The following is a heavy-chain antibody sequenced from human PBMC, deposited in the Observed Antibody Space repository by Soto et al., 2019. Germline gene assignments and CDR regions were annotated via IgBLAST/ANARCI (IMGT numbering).Heavy chain of an antibody. CDR2: LYYSGST. Sequence: QLQLQESGPGLVKPSETLSLTCTVYGGSISSNSYYWVWIRQPQGKGLEWIGSLYYSGSTYYNPSLKSRVTISVDTSKNPFTLKLSSVAAAATAVYYCGGRSGFGHWFDPWGQGTLVTVSS. V-gene: IGHV4-39*01. CDR1: GGSISSNSYY. J-gene: IGHJ5*02. D-gene: IGHD3-3*01. CDR3: GGRSGFGHWFDP.